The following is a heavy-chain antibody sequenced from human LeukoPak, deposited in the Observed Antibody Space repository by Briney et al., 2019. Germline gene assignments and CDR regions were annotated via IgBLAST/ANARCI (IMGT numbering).Heavy chain of an antibody. CDR1: GGSISSYY. V-gene: IGHV4-4*07. CDR3: ARERAMVRGVIGPTTIDY. J-gene: IGHJ4*02. CDR2: IYTSGST. Sequence: SETLSLPCTVSGGSISSYYWSWIRQPAGKGLEWIGRIYTSGSTNYNPSLKSRVTMSVDTSKNQFSLKLSSVTAADTAVYYCARERAMVRGVIGPTTIDYWGQGTLVTVSS. D-gene: IGHD3-10*01.